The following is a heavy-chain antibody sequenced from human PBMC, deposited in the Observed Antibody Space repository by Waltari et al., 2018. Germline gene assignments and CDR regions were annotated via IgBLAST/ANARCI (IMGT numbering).Heavy chain of an antibody. J-gene: IGHJ4*02. V-gene: IGHV4-59*11. D-gene: IGHD3-3*01. CDR1: GGSISSHY. Sequence: QVQLQESGPGLVKPSETLSLTCTVSGGSISSHYWSWIRQPPGKGLEWIGYIYYSGSNHYIPSRKSLCTIVGDTSKTQFPLKLISVSAADTAVYYCARATMTIFGVVRGFDYWGQGTLVTVSS. CDR3: ARATMTIFGVVRGFDY. CDR2: IYYSGSN.